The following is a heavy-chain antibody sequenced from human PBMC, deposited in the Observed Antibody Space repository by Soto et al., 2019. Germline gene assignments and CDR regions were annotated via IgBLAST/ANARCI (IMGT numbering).Heavy chain of an antibody. CDR1: GGSFSGYY. V-gene: IGHV4-59*08. Sequence: PSETLSLTCAVYGGSFSGYYWSWIRQPPGKGLEWIGYIYYSGSTNYNPSLKSRVTISVDTSKNQFSLKLSSVTAADTAVYYCARPTFGYCSSTSCSPDAFDIWGQGTMVTRLL. CDR2: IYYSGST. J-gene: IGHJ3*02. D-gene: IGHD2-2*01. CDR3: ARPTFGYCSSTSCSPDAFDI.